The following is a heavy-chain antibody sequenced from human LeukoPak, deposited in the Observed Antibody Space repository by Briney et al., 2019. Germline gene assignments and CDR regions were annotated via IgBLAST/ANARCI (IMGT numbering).Heavy chain of an antibody. Sequence: PGGSLRLSCAASGFIFSDYSMNWVRQAPGKGLEWISYIGLSSGRTMYADSVKGRFTISGDNAKNSLYLQMNSLRVEDTAVYFCARDRNYAFDNWGQGILVTVSS. D-gene: IGHD1-7*01. J-gene: IGHJ4*02. V-gene: IGHV3-48*04. CDR2: IGLSSGRT. CDR1: GFIFSDYS. CDR3: ARDRNYAFDN.